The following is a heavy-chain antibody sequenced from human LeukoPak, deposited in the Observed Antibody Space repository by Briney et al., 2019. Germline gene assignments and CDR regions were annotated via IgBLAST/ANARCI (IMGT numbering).Heavy chain of an antibody. D-gene: IGHD2-2*01. V-gene: IGHV3-21*01. J-gene: IGHJ4*02. Sequence: GSLRLSCAASGFTFSSYSMNWVRQAPGKGLEWVSSISSSSSYLYYADSVKGRFTISRDNAKNSLYLQMNSLRAEDTAVYYCARDMSVVPAALFDYWGQGTLVTVSS. CDR1: GFTFSSYS. CDR2: ISSSSSYL. CDR3: ARDMSVVPAALFDY.